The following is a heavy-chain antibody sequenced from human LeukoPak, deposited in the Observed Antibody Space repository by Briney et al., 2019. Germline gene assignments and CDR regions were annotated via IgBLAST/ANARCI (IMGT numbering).Heavy chain of an antibody. D-gene: IGHD6-19*01. CDR3: ARRVAVAGTRDAFDI. V-gene: IGHV4-59*08. CDR2: IYYSGST. Sequence: PSETPSLTCTVSGGSISSYYWSWIRQPPGKGLEWIGYIYYSGSTNYNPSLKSRVTISVDTSKNQFSLKLSSVTAADTAVYYCARRVAVAGTRDAFDIWGQGTMVTVSS. CDR1: GGSISSYY. J-gene: IGHJ3*02.